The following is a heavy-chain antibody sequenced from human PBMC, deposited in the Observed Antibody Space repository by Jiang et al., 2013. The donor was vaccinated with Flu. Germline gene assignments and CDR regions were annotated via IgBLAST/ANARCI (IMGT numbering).Heavy chain of an antibody. D-gene: IGHD2-21*01. Sequence: LVQPERSLRLSCAVSGLTFRNYAMTWVRQAPGKGLEWVSTISGRGDETFYADSVEGRFTISRDNSKNTAFLQMNSLRADDTALYYCAKGGHFSFFDYWGRGTLVTVSS. V-gene: IGHV3-23*01. J-gene: IGHJ4*02. CDR2: ISGRGDET. CDR3: AKGGHFSFFDY. CDR1: GLTFRNYA.